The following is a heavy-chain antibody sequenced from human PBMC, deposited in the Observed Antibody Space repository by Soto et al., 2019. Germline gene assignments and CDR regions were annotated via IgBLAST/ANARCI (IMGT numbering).Heavy chain of an antibody. CDR2: NSSSSSYT. J-gene: IGHJ4*02. Sequence: LRLSCAASGFTFSDYYMSWIRQAPGKGLEWVSYNSSSSSYTNYADSVKGRITISRDNTKNTLYLQMNNLRAVVTAVYYCARDFSMVIVAPGYWGQGTLVTVSS. CDR3: ARDFSMVIVAPGY. CDR1: GFTFSDYY. V-gene: IGHV3-11*05. D-gene: IGHD5-12*01.